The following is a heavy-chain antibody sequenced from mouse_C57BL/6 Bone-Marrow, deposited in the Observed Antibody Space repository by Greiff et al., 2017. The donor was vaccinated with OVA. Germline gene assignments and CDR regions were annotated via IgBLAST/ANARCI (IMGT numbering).Heavy chain of an antibody. V-gene: IGHV1-52*01. CDR1: GYTFTSYW. J-gene: IGHJ3*01. D-gene: IGHD1-1*01. Sequence: VQLQQPGAELVRPGSSVKLSCKASGYTFTSYWMHWVKQRPIQGLEWIGNIDPSDSETHYNQKFKDKATLTVDKSSSTAYMQLSSLTSEDSAVYDCARAGYGSSYEDWFAYWGQGTLVTVSA. CDR3: ARAGYGSSYEDWFAY. CDR2: IDPSDSET.